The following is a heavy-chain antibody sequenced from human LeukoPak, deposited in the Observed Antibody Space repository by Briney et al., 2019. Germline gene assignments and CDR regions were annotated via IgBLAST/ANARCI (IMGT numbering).Heavy chain of an antibody. CDR3: ARPRAMTTGVGRYFDL. CDR2: INGGGENT. J-gene: IGHJ2*01. V-gene: IGHV3-23*01. CDR1: GFTFTSYA. D-gene: IGHD1-1*01. Sequence: GGSLRLSCGASGFTFTSYAMSWIRQAPGKGLEWVSAINGGGENTYYGDSVKGRFTISRDNSTNTLYLQMNSLRAEDTATYYCARPRAMTTGVGRYFDLWGRGTLVTVSS.